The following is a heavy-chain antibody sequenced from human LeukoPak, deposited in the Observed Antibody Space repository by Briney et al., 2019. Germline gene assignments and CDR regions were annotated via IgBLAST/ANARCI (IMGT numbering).Heavy chain of an antibody. D-gene: IGHD4-17*01. J-gene: IGHJ4*02. Sequence: WETLSPTCTVSGGSISSSSYYWGWIRQPPGKGLEWIGSIYYSGSTYYNPSLKSRVTISVDTSKNQFSLKLSSVTAADTAVYYCARNTDFQMYGDSLSFYYWGQGTLVTVSS. CDR1: GGSISSSSYY. CDR2: IYYSGST. V-gene: IGHV4-39*01. CDR3: ARNTDFQMYGDSLSFYY.